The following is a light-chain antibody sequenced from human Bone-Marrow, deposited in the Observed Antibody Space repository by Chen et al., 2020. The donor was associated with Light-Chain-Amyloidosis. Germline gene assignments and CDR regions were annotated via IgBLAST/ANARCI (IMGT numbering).Light chain of an antibody. J-gene: IGKJ4*01. Sequence: DIQMTQSPSTLSAAVGDSVTISCRASQSIGTWLAWYQQKPGQAPKRLIHDASSLQNEVPSRFSGSGSVTEFSLTITTLQPDDFASYYCQQYATYPLTFGGGTKVDIK. CDR3: QQYATYPLT. V-gene: IGKV1-5*01. CDR2: DAS. CDR1: QSIGTW.